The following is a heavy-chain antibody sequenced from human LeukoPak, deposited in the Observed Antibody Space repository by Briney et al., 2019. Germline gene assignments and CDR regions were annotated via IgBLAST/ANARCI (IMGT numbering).Heavy chain of an antibody. CDR2: INHSGST. J-gene: IGHJ4*02. Sequence: SETLSLTCTVSGGSISSSNYYWSWIRQPPGKGLEWIGEINHSGSTNYNPSLKSRVTISVDTSKNQFSLKLSSVTAADTAVYYCARQTRLVGATSPSAPHFDYWGQGTLVTVSS. V-gene: IGHV4-39*07. CDR1: GGSISSSNYY. CDR3: ARQTRLVGATSPSAPHFDY. D-gene: IGHD1-26*01.